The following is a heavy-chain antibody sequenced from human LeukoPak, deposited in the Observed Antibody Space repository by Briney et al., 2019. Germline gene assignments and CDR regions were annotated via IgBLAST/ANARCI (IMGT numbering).Heavy chain of an antibody. V-gene: IGHV3-23*01. CDR1: GFTFSNYA. Sequence: QSGGSLRLSCAASGFTFSNYAMSWVRQAPGKGLEWVSAISSRGSATYYADSLKGRFTISRDNSENTLYLQMNSLTADDTAVYYCAKDSGVTSGWYDSTGLDAFDIWGQGTMVTVSS. D-gene: IGHD6-19*01. CDR3: AKDSGVTSGWYDSTGLDAFDI. CDR2: ISSRGSAT. J-gene: IGHJ3*02.